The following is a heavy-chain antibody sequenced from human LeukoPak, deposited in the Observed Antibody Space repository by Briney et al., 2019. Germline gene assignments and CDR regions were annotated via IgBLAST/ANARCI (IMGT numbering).Heavy chain of an antibody. CDR2: IYPYTGAT. Sequence: GASVKVSCKASGYTFSGTGWYLYWLRQAPGQGLECMGWIYPYTGATHYAQKFQGRVAMTRDTSTSTAYMELSRLRPDDTAVYYCARDGPAQMVDFDYWGQGTLVTVSS. D-gene: IGHD3-10*01. V-gene: IGHV1-2*02. J-gene: IGHJ4*02. CDR3: ARDGPAQMVDFDY. CDR1: GYTFSGTGWY.